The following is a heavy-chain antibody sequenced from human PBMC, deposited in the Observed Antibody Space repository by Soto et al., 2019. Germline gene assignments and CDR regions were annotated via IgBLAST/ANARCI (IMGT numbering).Heavy chain of an antibody. CDR3: ARDSGIAAAGTEIYYYYYGMDV. J-gene: IGHJ6*02. V-gene: IGHV1-18*01. CDR1: GYTFTSYG. CDR2: ISAYNGNT. D-gene: IGHD6-13*01. Sequence: GASLKVSCKASGYTFTSYGISWVRQAPGQGLEWMGWISAYNGNTNYAQKLQGRVTMTTDTSTSTAYMELRSLRSDDTAVYYCARDSGIAAAGTEIYYYYYGMDVWGQGTTVNVSS.